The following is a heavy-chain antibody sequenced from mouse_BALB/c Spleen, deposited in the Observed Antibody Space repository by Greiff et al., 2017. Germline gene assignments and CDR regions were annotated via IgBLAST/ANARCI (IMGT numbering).Heavy chain of an antibody. D-gene: IGHD4-1*01. V-gene: IGHV1S81*02. CDR1: GYTFTSYY. CDR2: INPSNGGT. Sequence: QVQLKQPGAELVKPGASVKLSCKASGYTFTSYYMYWVKQRPGQGLEWIGGINPSNGGTNFNEKFKSKATLTVDKSSSTAYMQLSSLTSEDSAVYYCTPGRTGSWFAYWGQGTLVTVSA. J-gene: IGHJ3*01. CDR3: TPGRTGSWFAY.